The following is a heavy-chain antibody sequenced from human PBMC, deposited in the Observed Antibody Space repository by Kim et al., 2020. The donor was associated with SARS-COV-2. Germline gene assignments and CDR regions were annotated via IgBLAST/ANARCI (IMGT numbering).Heavy chain of an antibody. D-gene: IGHD2-8*01. V-gene: IGHV4-30-2*05. J-gene: IGHJ6*02. CDR3: ARDSCTNGVCYMDV. Sequence: TPSLKSRVTISVDTSKNPFSLKLSSVTAADTAVYYCARDSCTNGVCYMDVWGQGTTVTVSS.